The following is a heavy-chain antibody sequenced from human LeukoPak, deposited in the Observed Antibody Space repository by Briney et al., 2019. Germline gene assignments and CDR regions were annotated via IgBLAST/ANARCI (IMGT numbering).Heavy chain of an antibody. CDR2: ISYDGSNK. CDR3: ARGMSGSYYYLDY. J-gene: IGHJ4*02. Sequence: GRSLRLSCAASGFTFSSYAMHWVRQAPGKGLEWVAVISYDGSNKYYADSVKGRFTISRDNSKNTLYLQMNGLRAEDTAVYYCARGMSGSYYYLDYWGQGTLVTVSS. V-gene: IGHV3-30*04. CDR1: GFTFSSYA. D-gene: IGHD1-26*01.